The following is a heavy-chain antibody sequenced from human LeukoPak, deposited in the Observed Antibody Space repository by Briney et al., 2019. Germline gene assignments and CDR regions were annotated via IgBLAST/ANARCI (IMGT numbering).Heavy chain of an antibody. CDR3: ATSSQLVLSY. D-gene: IGHD6-13*01. CDR2: ISYDGTNK. CDR1: GFTLSSYG. V-gene: IGHV3-30*03. J-gene: IGHJ4*02. Sequence: GGSLRLSCAASGFTLSSYGMHWVRQAPGRGLEWVALISYDGTNKYYADSVKGRFTISRDNSKNALYLQMNSLRAEDTAMYYCATSSQLVLSYWGQGTLVTVSS.